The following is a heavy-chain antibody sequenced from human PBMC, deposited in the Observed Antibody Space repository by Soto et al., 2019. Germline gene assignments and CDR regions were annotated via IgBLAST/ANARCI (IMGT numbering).Heavy chain of an antibody. J-gene: IGHJ4*02. D-gene: IGHD6-6*01. CDR1: GGSFSGYY. Sequence: SETLSLTCAVYGGSFSGYYWSWIRQPPGKGLEWIGEINHSGSTNYNPSLKSRVTISVDTSKNQFSLKLSSVTAADTAVYYCARGRSYSSSAPTPYYFDYWGQGTLVTVSS. V-gene: IGHV4-34*01. CDR2: INHSGST. CDR3: ARGRSYSSSAPTPYYFDY.